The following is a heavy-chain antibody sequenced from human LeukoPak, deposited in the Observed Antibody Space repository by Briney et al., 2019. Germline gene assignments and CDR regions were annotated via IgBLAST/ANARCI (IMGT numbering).Heavy chain of an antibody. Sequence: GGSLRLSCAASGFTFSSYAMHWVRQAPGKGLEWVAVISYDGSNKYYADSVEGRFTISRDNSKNTLYLQMNSLRAEDTAVYYCAKDYYDSSGYYFLDYWGQGTLVTVSS. D-gene: IGHD3-22*01. CDR3: AKDYYDSSGYYFLDY. J-gene: IGHJ4*02. V-gene: IGHV3-30*18. CDR2: ISYDGSNK. CDR1: GFTFSSYA.